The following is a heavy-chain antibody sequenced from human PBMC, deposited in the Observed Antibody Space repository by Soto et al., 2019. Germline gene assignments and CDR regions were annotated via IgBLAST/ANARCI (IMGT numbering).Heavy chain of an antibody. CDR2: IDSDGSIT. CDR1: GFTFNTW. CDR3: ATLGLQQAF. Sequence: GGSLRLSCAASGFTFNTWMHWVRQAPGEGLVWVSSIDSDGSITSYADSVKGRFTISRDNAKNTLYLQMNSLRAEDTAVYYCATLGLQQAFWGQGTVVTVSS. V-gene: IGHV3-74*01. J-gene: IGHJ4*02. D-gene: IGHD2-21*02.